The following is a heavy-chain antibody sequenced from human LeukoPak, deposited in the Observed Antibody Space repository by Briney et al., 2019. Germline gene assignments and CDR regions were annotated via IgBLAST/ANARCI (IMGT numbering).Heavy chain of an antibody. D-gene: IGHD1-26*01. CDR2: IYTSGST. V-gene: IGHV4-4*07. Sequence: SETLSLTCTVSGGSISSYYWSWIRQPAGKGLEWSGRIYTSGSTNYNPSLKSRVTMSVDTSKNQFSLKLSSVTAADTAVYYCARAPTMVGATGGSDAFDIWGQGTMVTVSS. CDR3: ARAPTMVGATGGSDAFDI. J-gene: IGHJ3*02. CDR1: GGSISSYY.